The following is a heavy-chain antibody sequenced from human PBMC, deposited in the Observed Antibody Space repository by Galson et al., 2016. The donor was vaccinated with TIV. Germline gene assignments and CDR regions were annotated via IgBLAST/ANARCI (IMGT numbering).Heavy chain of an antibody. CDR3: TRLAGHSVFDN. V-gene: IGHV3-7*01. J-gene: IGHJ4*02. CDR1: GFPFSKYW. CDR2: ITEDGSEK. Sequence: SLRLSCAASGFPFSKYWMTWVRQAPGKGLEWVASITEDGSEKKYLDSVKGRFISSRDNAWRDSVYLQMNSLRVEDTAVYFCTRLAGHSVFDNWGQGALVTVSS.